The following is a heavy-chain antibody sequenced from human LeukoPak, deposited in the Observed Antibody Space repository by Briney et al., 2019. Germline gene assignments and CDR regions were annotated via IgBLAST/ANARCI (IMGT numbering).Heavy chain of an antibody. CDR2: XXHXGXT. CDR3: ARGIYNDYRRRQGNWFDP. Sequence: SETLSLTCAVYGESFSGYYXXXXXXXXXXXXXXXXXXXHXGXTXYNPSLXXXXXXXXDTSKXQFSLNVRSVTAADTAVYYCARGIYNDYRRRQGNWFDPWGQGTLVTVSS. CDR1: GESFSGYY. D-gene: IGHD3-16*01. V-gene: IGHV4-34*01. J-gene: IGHJ5*02.